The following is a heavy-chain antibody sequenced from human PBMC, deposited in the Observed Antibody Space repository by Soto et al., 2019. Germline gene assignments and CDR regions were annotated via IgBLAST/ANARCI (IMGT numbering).Heavy chain of an antibody. CDR1: GGTFSSYT. J-gene: IGHJ5*02. V-gene: IGHV1-69*02. D-gene: IGHD2-21*02. Sequence: QVQLVQSGAEVKKPGSSVKVSCKASGGTFSSYTISWVRQAPGQGFEWMGRIIPILGIANYAQKFQGRVTITADKSTSTAYMELSSLRSEDTAVYYCASSKYCGGDCYSENWFDPWGQGTLVTVSS. CDR2: IIPILGIA. CDR3: ASSKYCGGDCYSENWFDP.